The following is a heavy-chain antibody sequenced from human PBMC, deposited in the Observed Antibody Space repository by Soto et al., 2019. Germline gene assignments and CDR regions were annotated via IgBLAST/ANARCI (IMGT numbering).Heavy chain of an antibody. CDR3: ARVGAIAAAVRGYFQH. CDR2: IYYSGST. V-gene: IGHV4-31*03. J-gene: IGHJ1*01. CDR1: GGSISSGGYY. D-gene: IGHD6-13*01. Sequence: CTVSGGSISSGGYYWSWIRQHPGKGLEWIGYIYYSGSTYYNPSLKSRVTISVDTSKNQFSLKLSSVTAADTAVYYCARVGAIAAAVRGYFQHWGQGTLVTVSS.